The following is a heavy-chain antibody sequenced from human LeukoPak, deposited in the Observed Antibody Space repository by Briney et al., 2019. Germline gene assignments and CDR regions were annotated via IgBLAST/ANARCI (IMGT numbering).Heavy chain of an antibody. CDR2: IIPIFGTA. Sequence: SVKVSCKASGGTFSSYAISWVRQAPGQGLEWMGGIIPIFGTANYAQKFQGRVTITADESTSTAYMELSSLRSEDTAVYYCARVIGSLGYYYYGMDVWGQGTTVTVSS. CDR3: ARVIGSLGYYYYGMDV. J-gene: IGHJ6*02. V-gene: IGHV1-69*13. D-gene: IGHD3-10*01. CDR1: GGTFSSYA.